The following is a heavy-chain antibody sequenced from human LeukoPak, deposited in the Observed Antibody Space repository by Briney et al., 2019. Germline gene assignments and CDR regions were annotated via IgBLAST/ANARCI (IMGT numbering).Heavy chain of an antibody. CDR3: ASVFGVASEEDYFDY. D-gene: IGHD3-3*01. V-gene: IGHV3-48*03. CDR2: INSSGSTI. Sequence: PGGSLRLSCAASGFTFSSYEMNWVRQAPGTGLGWVSYINSSGSTIYYADSVKGRFTISRDNAKNSLYLQMNSLRAEDTAVYYCASVFGVASEEDYFDYWGQGTLVTDPS. CDR1: GFTFSSYE. J-gene: IGHJ4*02.